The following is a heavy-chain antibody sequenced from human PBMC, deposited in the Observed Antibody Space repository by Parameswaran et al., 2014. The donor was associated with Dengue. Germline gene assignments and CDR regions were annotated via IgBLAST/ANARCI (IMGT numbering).Heavy chain of an antibody. J-gene: IGHJ3*02. D-gene: IGHD6-13*01. CDR3: AHLIAAAGSGAFDI. V-gene: IGHV2-5*02. CDR2: IYWDDDK. Sequence: WIRQPPGKALEWLALIYWDDDKRYSPSLKSRLTITKDTSKNQVVLTMTNMDPVDTATYYCAHLIAAAGSGAFDIWGQGTMVTVSS.